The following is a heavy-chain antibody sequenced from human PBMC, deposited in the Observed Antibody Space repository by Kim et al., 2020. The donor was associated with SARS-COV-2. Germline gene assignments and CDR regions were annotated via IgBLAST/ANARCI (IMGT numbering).Heavy chain of an antibody. D-gene: IGHD3-3*01. Sequence: ASVKVSCKASGYTFTSYGISWVRQAPGQGLEWMGWISAYNGNTNYAQKLQGRVTMTTDTSTSTAYMELRSLRSDDTAVYYCARGVFYDFWSGSAEYFQHWGQGTLVTVSS. CDR1: GYTFTSYG. V-gene: IGHV1-18*04. CDR3: ARGVFYDFWSGSAEYFQH. CDR2: ISAYNGNT. J-gene: IGHJ1*01.